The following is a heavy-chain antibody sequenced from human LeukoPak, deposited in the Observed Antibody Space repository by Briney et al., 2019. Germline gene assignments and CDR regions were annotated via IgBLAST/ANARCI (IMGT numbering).Heavy chain of an antibody. V-gene: IGHV1-2*02. J-gene: IGHJ3*02. Sequence: ASVKVSCKTSGYNFNGFYMHWVLQAPGQGLEWMGWINPISGVAIYAQKFQGRVTMTRDTSISTAYMELINLRSDDTAIYYCARAIAAGTPRAFHIWGQGAMVTVSS. CDR2: INPISGVA. D-gene: IGHD6-25*01. CDR3: ARAIAAGTPRAFHI. CDR1: GYNFNGFY.